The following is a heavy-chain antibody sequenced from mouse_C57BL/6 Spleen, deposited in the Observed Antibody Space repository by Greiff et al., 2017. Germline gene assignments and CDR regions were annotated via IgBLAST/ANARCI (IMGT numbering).Heavy chain of an antibody. D-gene: IGHD1-1*01. CDR3: ARTYYGSSPDWYFDV. Sequence: DVHLVESGGGLVKPGGSLKLSCAASGFTFSDYGMHWVRQAPEKGLEWVAYISSGSSTIYYADTVKGRFTISRDNAKNTLFLQMTSLRSEDTAMYYCARTYYGSSPDWYFDVWGTGTTVTVSS. CDR2: ISSGSSTI. J-gene: IGHJ1*03. CDR1: GFTFSDYG. V-gene: IGHV5-17*01.